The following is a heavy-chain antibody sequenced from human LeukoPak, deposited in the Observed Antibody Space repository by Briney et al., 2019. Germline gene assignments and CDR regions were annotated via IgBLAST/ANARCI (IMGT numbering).Heavy chain of an antibody. D-gene: IGHD5-24*01. CDR2: IYYSGST. J-gene: IGHJ4*02. CDR1: GGSISSYY. Sequence: SQTLSLTCTVSGGSISSYYWSWIRQPPGKGLEWIGYIYYSGSTNYNPSLKSRVTISVDTSKNQFSLKLSSVTAADTAVYYCARTRGDGYNYIDYWGQGTLVTVSS. CDR3: ARTRGDGYNYIDY. V-gene: IGHV4-59*01.